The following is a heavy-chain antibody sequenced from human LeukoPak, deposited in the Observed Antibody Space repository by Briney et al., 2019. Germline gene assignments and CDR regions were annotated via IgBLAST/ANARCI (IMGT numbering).Heavy chain of an antibody. Sequence: GGSLRLSCAASGFSFSRYWMSWVRQAPGKGLEWVAIIWYDGATQYYIDSVRGRFTISRDNSKNTLYLQMDSLRAEDTAVYYCAKRGAVAGTLSYYAMDVWGQGTTVTVS. V-gene: IGHV3-33*06. D-gene: IGHD6-19*01. CDR3: AKRGAVAGTLSYYAMDV. CDR1: GFSFSRYW. CDR2: IWYDGATQ. J-gene: IGHJ6*02.